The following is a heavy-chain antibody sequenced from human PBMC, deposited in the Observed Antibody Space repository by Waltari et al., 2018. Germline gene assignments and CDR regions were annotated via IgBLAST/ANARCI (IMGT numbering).Heavy chain of an antibody. CDR1: GFTVSSNY. D-gene: IGHD1-20*01. CDR3: AANRRYNWNFDY. V-gene: IGHV3-53*01. CDR2: IYSGCST. Sequence: EVQLVESGGGLIQPGGYMRLSCAASGFTVSSNYMSWARQATWKGLELVSVIYSGCSTYYADSVKGRFTISRDNSKNTLYLQMNSLRAEDTAVYYCAANRRYNWNFDYWGQGTLVTVSS. J-gene: IGHJ4*02.